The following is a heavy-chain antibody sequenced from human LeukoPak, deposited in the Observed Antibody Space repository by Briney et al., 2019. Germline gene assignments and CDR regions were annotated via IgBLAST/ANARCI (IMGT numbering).Heavy chain of an antibody. CDR1: GYTFTSYG. J-gene: IGHJ4*02. Sequence: ASVKVSCKASGYTFTSYGISWVRQAPGQGLEWMGWINPNSGGTNYAQNFQDRVTMTRDSSLTTAYMELIRLKSDDTAVYYCARARAGCGGDCSHFGYFWGQGTLVTVSS. V-gene: IGHV1-2*02. D-gene: IGHD2-21*01. CDR2: INPNSGGT. CDR3: ARARAGCGGDCSHFGYF.